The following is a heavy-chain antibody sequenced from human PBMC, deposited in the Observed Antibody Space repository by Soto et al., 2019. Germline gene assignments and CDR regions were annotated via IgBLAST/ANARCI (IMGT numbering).Heavy chain of an antibody. D-gene: IGHD3-22*01. Sequence: QVQLVESGGGGVQPGRSLRLSCTASGFSVSTHVIHWVRQAPGKGLEWVAVLWYDGSREYYAEAVKGRFTISRDNSKNTMYLQMNSLRAEDTAVYYCARVPRYDTWYFDYWGQGTLATVSS. CDR1: GFSVSTHV. J-gene: IGHJ4*02. CDR2: LWYDGSRE. V-gene: IGHV3-33*01. CDR3: ARVPRYDTWYFDY.